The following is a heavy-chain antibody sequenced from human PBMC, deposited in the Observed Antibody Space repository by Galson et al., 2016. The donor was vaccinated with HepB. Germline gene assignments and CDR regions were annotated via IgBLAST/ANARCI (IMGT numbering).Heavy chain of an antibody. Sequence: SLRLSCAASGFTFRTYNMNWVRQAPGKGPEWISFISSRGDTIYYADSVRGRFTISRGDAKNSLYLQMNSLRDADTAVYYCATGAPDVVVIPTNYYFDYWGQGSLVTVSS. V-gene: IGHV3-48*02. J-gene: IGHJ4*02. CDR2: ISSRGDTI. CDR3: ATGAPDVVVIPTNYYFDY. CDR1: GFTFRTYN. D-gene: IGHD2-21*01.